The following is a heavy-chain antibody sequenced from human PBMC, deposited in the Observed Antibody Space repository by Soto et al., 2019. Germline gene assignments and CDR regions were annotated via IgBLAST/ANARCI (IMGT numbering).Heavy chain of an antibody. V-gene: IGHV3-30-3*01. CDR1: GFTFSSYA. Sequence: QVQLVESGGGVVQPGRSLRLSCAASGFTFSSYAMHWVRQAPGKGLEWVAVISYDGSNKYYADSVKGRFTISRDNSKNTLYLQMNSLRAEDTAVYYCSPLYSSSSYGMDVWGQGTTVTVSS. CDR2: ISYDGSNK. CDR3: SPLYSSSSYGMDV. J-gene: IGHJ6*02. D-gene: IGHD6-6*01.